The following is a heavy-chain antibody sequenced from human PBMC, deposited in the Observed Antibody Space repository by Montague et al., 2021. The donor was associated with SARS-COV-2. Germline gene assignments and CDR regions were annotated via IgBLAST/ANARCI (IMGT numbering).Heavy chain of an antibody. CDR2: INHSGSA. D-gene: IGHD3-10*01. CDR3: ARVRYNGSGTSLGMDV. Sequence: SETLSLTCAVYGGSFSGYYWSWIRQPPGKGLEWIGEINHSGSANYNPSLKSRVTISVDTSKNQFSLKLSSVTAADTAVYYCARVRYNGSGTSLGMDVWGQGTPVTASS. J-gene: IGHJ6*02. CDR1: GGSFSGYY. V-gene: IGHV4-34*01.